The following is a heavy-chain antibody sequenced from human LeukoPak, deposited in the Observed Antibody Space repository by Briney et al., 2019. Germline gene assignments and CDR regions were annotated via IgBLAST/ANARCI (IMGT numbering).Heavy chain of an antibody. V-gene: IGHV3-30*02. J-gene: IGHJ4*02. CDR1: GFTFNNYD. CDR2: IRYDGNNE. D-gene: IGHD6-19*01. CDR3: AKDPGSGWPKPQHYFDY. Sequence: PGGSLRLSCAASGFTFNNYDMHWVRQAPGKGLEWVAFIRYDGNNEYYADSVKGRFTVSRDNSKNTLFLQMNSLRAEDTAVYYCAKDPGSGWPKPQHYFDYWGQGTLVTVSS.